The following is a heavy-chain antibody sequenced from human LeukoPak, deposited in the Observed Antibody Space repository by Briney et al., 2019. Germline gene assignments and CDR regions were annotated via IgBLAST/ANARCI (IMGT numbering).Heavy chain of an antibody. J-gene: IGHJ4*02. D-gene: IGHD2-8*01. CDR1: GGSISSYY. Sequence: SETLSLTCTVSGGSISSYYWSWIRQPPGKGLEWIGYISHSGSTAYNPSHKSRVTISLDTSKNQFSLKLTSVTAADTAVYYCAKYADSTSRLDYWGQGTLVTVSS. CDR3: AKYADSTSRLDY. V-gene: IGHV4-59*01. CDR2: ISHSGST.